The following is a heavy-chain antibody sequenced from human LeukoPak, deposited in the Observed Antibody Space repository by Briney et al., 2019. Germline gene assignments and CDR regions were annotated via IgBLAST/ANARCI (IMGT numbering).Heavy chain of an antibody. V-gene: IGHV1-2*02. Sequence: ASVKVSCKASRYTFTGYYIHWVRQAPGQGLEWMGWINPNSGDTNYAQKFQGRVTMTRDTSISTAYTELSRLRSDDTAVYYCARGGAYYYGSGSYYNPPYFFDYWGQGTLVTVSS. CDR2: INPNSGDT. D-gene: IGHD3-10*01. J-gene: IGHJ4*02. CDR1: RYTFTGYY. CDR3: ARGGAYYYGSGSYYNPPYFFDY.